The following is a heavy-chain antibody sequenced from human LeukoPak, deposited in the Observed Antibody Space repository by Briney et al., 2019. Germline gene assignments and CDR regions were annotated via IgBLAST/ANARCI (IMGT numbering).Heavy chain of an antibody. V-gene: IGHV5-51*04. D-gene: IGHD6-19*01. CDR1: GYSFTSYW. CDR2: IYPGDSDT. Sequence: GESLKISCKGSGYSFTSYWIGWVRQMPGKGLEWRGIIYPGDSDTRYSPSFQGQVTISADKPFSTAYLQWSSLKASDTAMYYCARGRIAVAGTGSVYDYWGQGTLVTVSS. J-gene: IGHJ4*02. CDR3: ARGRIAVAGTGSVYDY.